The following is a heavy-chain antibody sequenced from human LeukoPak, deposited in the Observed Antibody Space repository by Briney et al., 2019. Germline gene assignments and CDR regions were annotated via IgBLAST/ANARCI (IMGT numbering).Heavy chain of an antibody. CDR1: GFTVSSKY. J-gene: IGHJ3*02. CDR2: IYSNGDT. D-gene: IGHD1-26*01. Sequence: GGSLRLSCAASGFTVSSKYMSWVRQAPGKGLEWVSVIYSNGDTYYTDSVKGRFTISRDNSKNTLYLQMNSLRAEDTSVYSCAREYSGTYDAFDIWGQGTMVTVSS. CDR3: AREYSGTYDAFDI. V-gene: IGHV3-66*03.